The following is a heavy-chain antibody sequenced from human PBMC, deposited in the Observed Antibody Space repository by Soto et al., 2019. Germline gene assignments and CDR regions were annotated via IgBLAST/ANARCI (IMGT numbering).Heavy chain of an antibody. CDR3: ARGTYFDSAWGTYRVGSSGCFDY. CDR1: GGSISSGDNY. D-gene: IGHD3-16*02. CDR2: IHSSGST. Sequence: QVQLQESGPGLVKPSQTLSLTCSISGGSISSGDNYWSWIRQPPGKGLEWIGYIHSSGSTFYNPSLKSRVTISIATSKNQFSLKLSSVTAADTAVYSCARGTYFDSAWGTYRVGSSGCFDYWGQGTLVSVSS. V-gene: IGHV4-30-4*01. J-gene: IGHJ4*02.